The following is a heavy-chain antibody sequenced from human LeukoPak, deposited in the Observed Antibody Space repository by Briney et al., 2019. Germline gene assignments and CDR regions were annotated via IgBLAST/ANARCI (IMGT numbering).Heavy chain of an antibody. CDR3: ARDRLEMATIPAY. CDR2: INPNSGGT. Sequence: ASVKVSCKASGYTFTSYDINWVRQATGQGLEWMGWINPNSGGTNYAQKFQGRVTMTRDTSISTAYMELSRLRSDDTAVYYCARDRLEMATIPAYWGQGTLVTVSS. CDR1: GYTFTSYD. V-gene: IGHV1-2*02. J-gene: IGHJ4*02. D-gene: IGHD5-24*01.